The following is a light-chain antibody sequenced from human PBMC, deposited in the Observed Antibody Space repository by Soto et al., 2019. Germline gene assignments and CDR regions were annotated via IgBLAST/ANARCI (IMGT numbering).Light chain of an antibody. Sequence: EIVLTQSPGTLSLSPGERATLSCRASQSVSSSYLAWYKQKPGQAPRLLIYGASSRATGIPDRFSGSGSGTEFTLTISRLQPEDFEVYYCQQYGSSPLTFGGGTKVDIK. V-gene: IGKV3-20*01. CDR2: GAS. J-gene: IGKJ4*01. CDR1: QSVSSSY. CDR3: QQYGSSPLT.